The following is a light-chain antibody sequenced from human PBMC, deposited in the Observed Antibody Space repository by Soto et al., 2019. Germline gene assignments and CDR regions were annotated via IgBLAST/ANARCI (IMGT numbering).Light chain of an antibody. CDR2: DAS. V-gene: IGKV1-5*01. CDR3: QQYNSYSWT. J-gene: IGKJ1*01. Sequence: DIRMYQSPSTLSASVGDRVTITCRASQSISSWLAWYQQKPGKAPKLLIYDASSLESGVPSRFSGSGSGTESTLTISSLQPDDFATYYCQQYNSYSWTFGQGTKVDI. CDR1: QSISSW.